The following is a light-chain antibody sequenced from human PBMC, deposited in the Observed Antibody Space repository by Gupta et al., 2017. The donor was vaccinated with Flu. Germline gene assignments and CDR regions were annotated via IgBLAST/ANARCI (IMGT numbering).Light chain of an antibody. V-gene: IGLV1-47*01. CDR1: SSNIGSNF. Sequence: QSVLTQPPSASGTPGQRVTISCSGSSSNIGSNFVYWYQQLPGTAPKLLIYRNNQRPSGVPDRFSGSKSGTSASLAISGLRSEDEADYYCAAWDDILSGPVFGGGTKLTV. CDR2: RNN. CDR3: AAWDDILSGPV. J-gene: IGLJ2*01.